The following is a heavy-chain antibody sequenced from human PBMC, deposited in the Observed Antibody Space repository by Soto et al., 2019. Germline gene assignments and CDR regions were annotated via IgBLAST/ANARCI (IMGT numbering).Heavy chain of an antibody. J-gene: IGHJ4*02. V-gene: IGHV3-30*18. Sequence: QEQLVESGGGVVQPGTSLRLTCTASGFTFNNYDMHWLRQAPGRGLEWVAVISHDGNSQYYADSMKGRFTISRDNSQNTLYLQMNSLRPEDAAVYYCAKDVTRGYSYGAAAYWGQGTLVTVSS. CDR3: AKDVTRGYSYGAAAY. CDR1: GFTFNNYD. CDR2: ISHDGNSQ. D-gene: IGHD5-18*01.